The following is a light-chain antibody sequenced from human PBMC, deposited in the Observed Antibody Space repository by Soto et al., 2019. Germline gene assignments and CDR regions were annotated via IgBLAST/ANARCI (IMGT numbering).Light chain of an antibody. CDR2: DVS. CDR3: SSYTSSSTLVV. CDR1: SSDVGGYNY. V-gene: IGLV2-14*01. Sequence: QSDLTQPASVSGSPGQSITISCTGTSSDVGGYNYDAWYQPHPRKDPKLMMYDVSTRPSWVSNRFAGSKSGNTASLTISGLPAEDEADYYCSSYTSSSTLVVVGGGTELTV. J-gene: IGLJ2*01.